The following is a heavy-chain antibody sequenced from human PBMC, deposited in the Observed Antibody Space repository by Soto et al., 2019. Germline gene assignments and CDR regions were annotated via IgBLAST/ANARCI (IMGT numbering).Heavy chain of an antibody. V-gene: IGHV3-30-3*01. D-gene: IGHD6-19*01. CDR2: ISYDGSNK. CDR3: AREDSSGWFGGFDY. J-gene: IGHJ4*02. Sequence: QVQLVESGGGVVQPGRSLRLSCAASGFTFSSYAMHWVRQAPGKGLEWVAVISYDGSNKYYADSVKGRFTISRDNAKNTLYLQMNSLRAEDTAVYYCAREDSSGWFGGFDYWGQGTLVTGSS. CDR1: GFTFSSYA.